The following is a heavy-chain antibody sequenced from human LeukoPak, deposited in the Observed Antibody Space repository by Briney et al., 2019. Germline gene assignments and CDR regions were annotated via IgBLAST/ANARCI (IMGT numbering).Heavy chain of an antibody. CDR3: ARHVGIAAAAVINWIDP. CDR2: IYHSGST. D-gene: IGHD6-13*01. Sequence: SETLSLTCAVYGGSFSGYYWSWIRQSPGKGLEWIGYIYHSGSTNYNPSLKSRVTISVDTSKNQFSLKLRSVTAADTAGYYCARHVGIAAAAVINWIDPWGQGILVTVSS. V-gene: IGHV4-59*08. CDR1: GGSFSGYY. J-gene: IGHJ5*02.